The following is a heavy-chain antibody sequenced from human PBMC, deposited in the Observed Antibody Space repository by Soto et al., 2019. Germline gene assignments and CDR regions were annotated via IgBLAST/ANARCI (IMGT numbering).Heavy chain of an antibody. CDR3: AKDLIAVVWYGLDY. Sequence: EVQLLESGGGLVQPAGSLRLSCAASGFTFSSYAMSWVRQAPGKGLEWVSAISGSGGSTYYADSVKGRFTISRDNSKNTLYLQMNSLRAEDTAVYYCAKDLIAVVWYGLDYWGQGTLVTVSS. CDR2: ISGSGGST. J-gene: IGHJ4*02. V-gene: IGHV3-23*01. D-gene: IGHD6-19*01. CDR1: GFTFSSYA.